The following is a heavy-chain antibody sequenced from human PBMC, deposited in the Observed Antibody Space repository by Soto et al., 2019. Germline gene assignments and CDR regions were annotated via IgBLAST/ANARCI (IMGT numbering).Heavy chain of an antibody. CDR2: IYYSGST. D-gene: IGHD3-3*01. V-gene: IGHV4-30-4*01. CDR3: ARDRGKYYDFWSGYYTPYYYYGMDV. J-gene: IGHJ6*02. Sequence: PSETLSLTCTVSGGSISGGDYYWSWIRQPPGKGLEWIGYIYYSGSTYYNPSLKSRVTISVDTSKNQFSLKLSSVTAADTAVYYCARDRGKYYDFWSGYYTPYYYYGMDVWGQGTTVTVSS. CDR1: GGSISGGDYY.